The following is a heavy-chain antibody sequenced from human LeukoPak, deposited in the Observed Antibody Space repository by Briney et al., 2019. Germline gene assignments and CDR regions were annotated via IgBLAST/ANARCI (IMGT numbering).Heavy chain of an antibody. CDR3: AREAPRQVLRILYYFDY. V-gene: IGHV3-30-3*01. CDR2: ISYDGSNK. CDR1: GFTVSSKD. J-gene: IGHJ4*02. Sequence: GGSLRLSCAASGFTVSSKDMTWVRQAPGKGLEWVAVISYDGSNKYYADSVKGRFTISRDNSKNTLYLQMNSLRAEDTAVYYCAREAPRQVLRILYYFDYWGQGTLVTASS. D-gene: IGHD2/OR15-2a*01.